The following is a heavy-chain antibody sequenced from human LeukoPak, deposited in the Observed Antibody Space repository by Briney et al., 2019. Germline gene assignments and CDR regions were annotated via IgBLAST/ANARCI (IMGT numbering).Heavy chain of an antibody. D-gene: IGHD3-22*01. CDR2: ISAYNGNT. J-gene: IGHJ4*02. Sequence: ASVKLSCNSSGYTFTSCGNSWVRKPPAPGLGWMGWISAYNGNTNYAQKLQGRVTMTTDTTTSTAYMELRSLRSDDAAASYCARDGLAGKSRSGLTTPSGYCVYWGQGTLVTVSS. CDR1: GYTFTSCG. V-gene: IGHV1-18*01. CDR3: ARDGLAGKSRSGLTTPSGYCVY.